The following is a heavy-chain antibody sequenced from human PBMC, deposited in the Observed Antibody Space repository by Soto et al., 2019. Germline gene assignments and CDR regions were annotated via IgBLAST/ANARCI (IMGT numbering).Heavy chain of an antibody. CDR1: GFIFSDHW. D-gene: IGHD4-17*01. CDR2: INRDGSST. V-gene: IGHV3-74*01. CDR3: ARSTTLTNLK. Sequence: GGSLRLSCAASGFIFSDHWMLWVRQVPGKGLVWVSRINRDGSSTRYADSVKGRFTISRDNAKNTLYLQMNSLRAEDTAVYYCARSTTLTNLKWGQGTLVTSPQ. J-gene: IGHJ4*02.